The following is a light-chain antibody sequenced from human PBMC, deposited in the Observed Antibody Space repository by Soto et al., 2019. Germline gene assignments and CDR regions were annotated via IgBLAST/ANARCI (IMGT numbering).Light chain of an antibody. Sequence: IQVPSARSEAVGDRVTITWRASQSISSYLNWYQQKPGKAPKLLIYAASSLQSGVPSRFSGSVSGTDFTLTISSLQPEDFATYYCQQSYSTPRTFGQGTKVDIK. CDR1: QSISSY. J-gene: IGKJ1*01. CDR2: AAS. V-gene: IGKV1-39*01. CDR3: QQSYSTPRT.